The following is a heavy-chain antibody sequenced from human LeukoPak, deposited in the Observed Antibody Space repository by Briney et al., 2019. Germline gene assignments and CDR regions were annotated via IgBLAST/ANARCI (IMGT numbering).Heavy chain of an antibody. V-gene: IGHV3-7*04. J-gene: IGHJ4*02. CDR2: INQDETDI. Sequence: GRSLRLSCAASGFTFTSYGMHWVRQAPGKGLEGVADINQDETDIYYLASLKGRFTISRDNAKNSLYLQMNSLRAEDTAVYYCARDRRTSGFFYHDYWGPGTLVTVSS. D-gene: IGHD2-2*01. CDR1: GFTFTSYG. CDR3: ARDRRTSGFFYHDY.